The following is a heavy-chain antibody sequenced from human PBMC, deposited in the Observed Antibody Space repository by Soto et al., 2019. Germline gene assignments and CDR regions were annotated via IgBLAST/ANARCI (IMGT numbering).Heavy chain of an antibody. CDR1: GYTFASHS. D-gene: IGHD3-9*01. V-gene: IGHV1-3*01. J-gene: IGHJ3*02. CDR2: INAGNGNT. CDR3: ARSSYYDILTGYHIADAFDI. Sequence: ASVKVSCKASGYTFASHSMHWARQAPGQRLEWMGWINAGNGNTKYSQKFQGRVTITRDTSASTAYMGLSSLRSEDTAVYYCARSSYYDILTGYHIADAFDIWGQGTMVTVSS.